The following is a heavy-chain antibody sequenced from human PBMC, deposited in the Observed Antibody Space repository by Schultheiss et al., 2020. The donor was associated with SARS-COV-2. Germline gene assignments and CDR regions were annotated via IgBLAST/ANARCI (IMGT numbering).Heavy chain of an antibody. D-gene: IGHD5-18*01. V-gene: IGHV4-61*01. CDR2: IYYSGST. Sequence: SETLSLTCTVSGGSVSSGSYYWSWIRQPPGKGLEWIGYIYYSGSTNYNPSLKSRVTISVDTSNNQFSLKLSSVTAADTAVYYCSRDQGDTAMGDYWGQGTQVTVSS. CDR1: GGSVSSGSYY. CDR3: SRDQGDTAMGDY. J-gene: IGHJ4*02.